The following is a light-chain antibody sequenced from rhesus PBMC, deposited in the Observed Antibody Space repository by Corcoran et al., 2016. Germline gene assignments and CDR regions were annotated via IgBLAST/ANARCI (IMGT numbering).Light chain of an antibody. J-gene: IGKJ2*01. Sequence: DIQMTHSPSSLSASVGDTVTITCRASRGIRRWLAWSQQKPGKSPNFLIYKASHLQSGVPSRCSGSGSGTDFTLPISSLQSEDFATYSCQQYSSRPYSFGQGTKVEIK. CDR2: KAS. CDR3: QQYSSRPYS. CDR1: RGIRRW. V-gene: IGKV1-22*01.